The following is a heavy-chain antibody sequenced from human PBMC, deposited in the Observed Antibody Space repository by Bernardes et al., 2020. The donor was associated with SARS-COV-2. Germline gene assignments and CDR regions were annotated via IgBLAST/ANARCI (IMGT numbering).Heavy chain of an antibody. CDR3: VKGGLRLGELWGSD. J-gene: IGHJ4*02. CDR1: GFSLSMHW. V-gene: IGHV3-7*05. Sequence: GGSLRLSCEVSGFSLSMHWMNWIRQAPGKGLEWVANINPDGTWQLYVDSVRGRFTISRDNAKNSFFLEMNSLRDEDTAVYYCVKGGLRLGELWGSDWGQGTLVTVSS. D-gene: IGHD3-16*01. CDR2: INPDGTWQ.